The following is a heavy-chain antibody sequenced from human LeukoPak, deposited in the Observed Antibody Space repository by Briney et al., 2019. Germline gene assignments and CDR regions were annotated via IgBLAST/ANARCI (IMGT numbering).Heavy chain of an antibody. CDR2: IKQDGSEK. CDR1: GFTFSGHW. Sequence: GGSLRLSCVASGFTFSGHWMSWVRQAPGKGLEWVANIKQDGSEKYYVDSVKGRFTISRDNAKNSLYLQMNSLRAEDTAVYYCARAPVDYWGQGTLVTVSS. J-gene: IGHJ4*02. CDR3: ARAPVDY. V-gene: IGHV3-7*01.